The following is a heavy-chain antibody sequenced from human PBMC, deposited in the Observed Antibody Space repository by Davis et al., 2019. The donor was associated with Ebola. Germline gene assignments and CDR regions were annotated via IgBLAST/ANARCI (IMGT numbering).Heavy chain of an antibody. CDR2: IIPILGIA. V-gene: IGHV1-69*10. CDR3: ARGLDTAISGYYYYMDV. J-gene: IGHJ6*03. Sequence: KISCAASGFTFSSYAISWVRQAPGQGLEWMGGIIPILGIANYAQKFQGRVTITADKSTSTAYMELSSLRSEDTAVYYCARGLDTAISGYYYYMDVWGKGTTVTVSS. D-gene: IGHD5-18*01. CDR1: GFTFSSYA.